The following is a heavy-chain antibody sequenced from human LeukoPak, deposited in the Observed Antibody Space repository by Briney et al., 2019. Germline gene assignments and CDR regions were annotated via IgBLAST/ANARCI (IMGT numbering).Heavy chain of an antibody. D-gene: IGHD3-22*01. J-gene: IGHJ4*02. CDR3: AREVGYYDSSGSPLRQLDY. CDR2: IVPILGIA. V-gene: IGHV1-69*04. Sequence: GASVKFSCNASGATFSRYTISWVRQAPAQGLEWMGMIVPILGIANYAQKFQGRVTITADKSTSTAYMELSSLRSEDTAVYYCAREVGYYDSSGSPLRQLDYWGQGTLVTVSS. CDR1: GATFSRYT.